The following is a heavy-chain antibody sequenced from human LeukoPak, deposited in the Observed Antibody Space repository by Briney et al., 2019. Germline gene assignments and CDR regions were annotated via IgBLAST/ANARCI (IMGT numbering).Heavy chain of an antibody. Sequence: PGGSLRLSCAASGFTFSSYAINWVRQAPGKGLEWVSIISRSGGSTYYADSVKGRFTISRDNSKNTLYLQMNSLRAEDTAVYYCAKTRGAGYGVLYFDYWGQGILVIVSS. CDR3: AKTRGAGYGVLYFDY. V-gene: IGHV3-23*01. CDR1: GFTFSSYA. CDR2: ISRSGGST. J-gene: IGHJ4*02. D-gene: IGHD4-17*01.